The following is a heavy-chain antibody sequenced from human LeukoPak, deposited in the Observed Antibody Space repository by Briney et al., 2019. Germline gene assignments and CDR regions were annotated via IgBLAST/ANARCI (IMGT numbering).Heavy chain of an antibody. Sequence: SETLSLTCVVYGGSFSAYYWNWIRQPPGKGLEWIGEINHSGSTNYKPSLKSRVTLSADTSKNQFSLRLSSVTAADTAVYFCAKWASDNRAFDLWGQGTLVTVSS. CDR3: AKWASDNRAFDL. V-gene: IGHV4-34*01. CDR2: INHSGST. D-gene: IGHD2-8*01. CDR1: GGSFSAYY. J-gene: IGHJ4*02.